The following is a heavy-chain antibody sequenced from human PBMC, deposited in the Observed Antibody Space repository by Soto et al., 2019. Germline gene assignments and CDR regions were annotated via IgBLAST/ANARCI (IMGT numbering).Heavy chain of an antibody. V-gene: IGHV1-18*01. J-gene: IGHJ5*02. CDR1: GYTFTSYG. D-gene: IGHD2-15*01. CDR2: ISAYNGNT. Sequence: GASVKVSCKASGYTFTSYGISWVRQAPGQGLEWMGWISAYNGNTNYAQKLQGRVTMTTDTSTSTAYMELRSLRSDDTAVYYCARDPLRGCSGGSCYSTYNWFDPWGQGTLVTVSS. CDR3: ARDPLRGCSGGSCYSTYNWFDP.